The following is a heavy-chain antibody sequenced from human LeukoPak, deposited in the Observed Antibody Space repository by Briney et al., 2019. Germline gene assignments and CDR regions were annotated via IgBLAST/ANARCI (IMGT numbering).Heavy chain of an antibody. CDR3: ARHERRYFDWSIDY. V-gene: IGHV5-51*01. J-gene: IGHJ4*02. Sequence: GESLKISCKGSGYSFSSYWIGWVRQMPGKGLEWMGIIYPGDSDTTYSPSFQGQVTISADKSTSTAYLQWNSLKASDTAVYYCARHERRYFDWSIDYWGQGTLVTVSS. D-gene: IGHD3-9*01. CDR2: IYPGDSDT. CDR1: GYSFSSYW.